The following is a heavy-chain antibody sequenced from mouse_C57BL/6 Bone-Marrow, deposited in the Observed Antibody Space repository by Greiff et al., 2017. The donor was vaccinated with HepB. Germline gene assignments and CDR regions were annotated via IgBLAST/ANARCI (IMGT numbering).Heavy chain of an antibody. D-gene: IGHD1-1*01. CDR3: ARPITTVVATPWFAY. J-gene: IGHJ3*01. CDR1: GYTFTSYW. V-gene: IGHV1-53*01. Sequence: VQLQESGTELVKPGASVKLSCKASGYTFTSYWMHWVKQRPGQGLEWIGNINPSNGGTNYNEKFKSKATLTVDKSSSTAYMQLSSLTSEDSAVYYCARPITTVVATPWFAYWGQGTLVTVSA. CDR2: INPSNGGT.